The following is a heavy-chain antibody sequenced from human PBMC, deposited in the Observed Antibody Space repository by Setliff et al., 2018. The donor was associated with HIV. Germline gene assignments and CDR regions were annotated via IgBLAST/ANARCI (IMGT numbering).Heavy chain of an antibody. CDR2: ISAHNGRI. J-gene: IGHJ4*02. Sequence: GASVKVSCKASGYNFTNYGISWVRQAPGQGLEWMGWISAHNGRINYAQKFQGRVTMTTDRSTSTAYMELRSLRSDDTAVYYCARDVGRGGYCFDHWGQGTLVTVSS. CDR3: ARDVGRGGYCFDH. V-gene: IGHV1-18*01. CDR1: GYNFTNYG. D-gene: IGHD5-12*01.